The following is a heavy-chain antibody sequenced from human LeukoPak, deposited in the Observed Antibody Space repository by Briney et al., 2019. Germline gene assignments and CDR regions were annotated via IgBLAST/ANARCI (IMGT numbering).Heavy chain of an antibody. CDR3: AKDATPGNSIWDSFAG. CDR1: GFTFSLRA. D-gene: IGHD7-27*01. CDR2: IGSSET. J-gene: IGHJ4*02. Sequence: GGSLRLSCVASGFTFSLRAMSWVRQAPGKGLEWVAPIGSSETFYADSVQGRFTVSRDNSQNTLYLQLNSLRVEDTAVYYCAKDATPGNSIWDSFAGWGQGTLVTVSS. V-gene: IGHV3-23*01.